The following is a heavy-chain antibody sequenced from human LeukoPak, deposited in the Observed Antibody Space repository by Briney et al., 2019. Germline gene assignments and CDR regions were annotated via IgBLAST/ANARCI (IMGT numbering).Heavy chain of an antibody. CDR1: GESFSGYY. CDR2: INHSAST. Sequence: SETLSLTCAVYGESFSGYYWSWIRQPPGKGLEWIGEINHSASTNYNPSLKSRVTISVDTSKNQFSLKLSSVTAADTAVYYCARGPEAVGGTEYYFDYWGQGTLVTVSS. V-gene: IGHV4-34*01. CDR3: ARGPEAVGGTEYYFDY. D-gene: IGHD6-19*01. J-gene: IGHJ4*02.